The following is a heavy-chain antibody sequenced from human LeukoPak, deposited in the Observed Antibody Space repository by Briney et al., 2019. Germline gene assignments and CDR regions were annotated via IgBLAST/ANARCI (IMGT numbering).Heavy chain of an antibody. J-gene: IGHJ4*02. Sequence: ASVKVSCKASGYTFTGYYMHWVRQAPGQGLEWMGWINPNSGGTNYAQKFRGRVTMTRDTSISTAYMELSRLRSDDTAVYYCARVSSGWSTSLGYWGQGTLVTVSS. CDR2: INPNSGGT. V-gene: IGHV1-2*02. D-gene: IGHD6-19*01. CDR1: GYTFTGYY. CDR3: ARVSSGWSTSLGY.